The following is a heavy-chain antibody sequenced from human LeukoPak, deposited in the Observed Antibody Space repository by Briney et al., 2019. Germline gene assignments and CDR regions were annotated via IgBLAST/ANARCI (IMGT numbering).Heavy chain of an antibody. CDR3: ARDLGGSGNDY. V-gene: IGHV4-59*01. Sequence: PSETLSLTCTVSGGSISSYYWSWIRQPPGKGLEWIGYIYYSGGTNYNPSLKSRVTISVDTSKNQFSLKLSSVTAADTAVYYCARDLGGSGNDYWGQGTLVTVSS. D-gene: IGHD3-16*01. J-gene: IGHJ4*02. CDR1: GGSISSYY. CDR2: IYYSGGT.